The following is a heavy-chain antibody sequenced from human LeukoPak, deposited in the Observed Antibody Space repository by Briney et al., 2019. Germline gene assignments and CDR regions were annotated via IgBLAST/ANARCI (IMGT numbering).Heavy chain of an antibody. D-gene: IGHD5-18*01. V-gene: IGHV1-2*02. CDR2: INPNSGGT. CDR3: ARNSRGYSYGADDY. Sequence: ASVKVSCKASGYTFTGYYMHWVRQAPGQGLEWMGWINPNSGGTNYAQKFQGRVTMTRDTSISTAYMELSRLRSDDTAVYYCARNSRGYSYGADDYWGHGTLVTVSS. CDR1: GYTFTGYY. J-gene: IGHJ4*01.